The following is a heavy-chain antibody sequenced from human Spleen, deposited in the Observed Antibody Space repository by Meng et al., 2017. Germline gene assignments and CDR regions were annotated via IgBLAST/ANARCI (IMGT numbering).Heavy chain of an antibody. CDR2: MNPNSGNT. CDR1: GYTFTSYD. V-gene: IGHV1-8*02. J-gene: IGHJ4*02. CDR3: ARVLRKVSFDY. Sequence: ASVKVSCKASGYTFTSYDINWVRQATGQGLEWMGWMNPNSGNTGYAQKFQGRVTMTTDTSTSTAYMELRSLRSDDTAVYYCARVLRKVSFDYWGQGTLVTVSS.